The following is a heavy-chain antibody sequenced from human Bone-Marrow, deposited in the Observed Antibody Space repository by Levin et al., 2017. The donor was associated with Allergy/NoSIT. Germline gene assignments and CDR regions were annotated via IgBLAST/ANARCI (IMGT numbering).Heavy chain of an antibody. CDR2: IKPKTDGGTT. CDR1: GFTFTNAW. V-gene: IGHV3-15*07. D-gene: IGHD3-10*01. Sequence: GESLKISCAASGFTFTNAWMNWVRQAPGQGLEWVGRIKPKTDGGTTEYAAPVKGRFTISRDDSKNTLYLQVNSLKTEDTAVYFCTTVASGKFDYWGQGTLVTVSS. J-gene: IGHJ4*02. CDR3: TTVASGKFDY.